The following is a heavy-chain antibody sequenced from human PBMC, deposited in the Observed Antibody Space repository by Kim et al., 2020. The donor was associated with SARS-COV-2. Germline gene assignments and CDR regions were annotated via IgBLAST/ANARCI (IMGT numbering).Heavy chain of an antibody. CDR3: AREGYMTTVTTSYYYYGMDV. V-gene: IGHV1-8*01. CDR2: MNPNSGNT. CDR1: GYTFTSYD. J-gene: IGHJ6*01. Sequence: ASVKVSCKASGYTFTSYDINWVRQATGQGLEWMGWMNPNSGNTGYAQKFQGRVTMTRNTSISTAYMELSSLRSEDTAVYYCAREGYMTTVTTSYYYYGMDVWGQGTTVTVSS. D-gene: IGHD4-17*01.